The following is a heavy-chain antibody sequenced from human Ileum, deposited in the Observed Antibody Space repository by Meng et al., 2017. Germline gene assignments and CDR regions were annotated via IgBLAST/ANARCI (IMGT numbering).Heavy chain of an antibody. D-gene: IGHD2-21*01. V-gene: IGHV4-4*02. J-gene: IGHJ4*02. Sequence: SGPGRVNAWGTRSLPCAVSGVSIRRRDWWVWVRQPPGKGLEWIGEISQESGRTNYNPSLKSRVTISLDKSKNQFSLNLNSVTAADTAVYYCVRNEGYSLGDWGQGTLVTVSS. CDR3: VRNEGYSLGD. CDR1: GVSIRRRDW. CDR2: ISQESGRT.